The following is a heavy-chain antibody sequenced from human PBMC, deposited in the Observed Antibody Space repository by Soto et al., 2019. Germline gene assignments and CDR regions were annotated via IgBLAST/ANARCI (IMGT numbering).Heavy chain of an antibody. Sequence: PGGSLRLSCAASGFTFTRYAISWVSQATGKGLEWVSAISGSGGSTYYADSVKGRFTISRDNSKNTLYLQMNSLRAEDTAVYYCAKDRSLTMVRGVIGAYDYWGQGTLVTVSS. CDR2: ISGSGGST. CDR1: GFTFTRYA. J-gene: IGHJ4*02. V-gene: IGHV3-23*01. CDR3: AKDRSLTMVRGVIGAYDY. D-gene: IGHD3-10*01.